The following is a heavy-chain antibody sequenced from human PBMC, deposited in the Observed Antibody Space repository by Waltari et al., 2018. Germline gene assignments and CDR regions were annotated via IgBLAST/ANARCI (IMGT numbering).Heavy chain of an antibody. J-gene: IGHJ3*02. CDR2: MNPNSGNT. V-gene: IGHV1-8*01. D-gene: IGHD3-22*01. CDR1: GYTFTSYD. CDR3: ARGSYYDSSGYSTSDAFDI. Sequence: QVQLVQSGAEVKKPGASVKVSCKASGYTFTSYDINWVRQATGQGLEWMGWMNPNSGNTGHAQKFHGRVTMTRNTSSSTAYMELSSLRSEDTAVYYCARGSYYDSSGYSTSDAFDIWGQGTMVTVSS.